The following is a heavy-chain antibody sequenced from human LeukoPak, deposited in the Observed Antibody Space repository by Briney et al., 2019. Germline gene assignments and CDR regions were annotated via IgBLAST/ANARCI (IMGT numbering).Heavy chain of an antibody. CDR2: ISGSGGST. Sequence: GGSLRLSCAASGFTFSSYAMSWVRQAPGKGLEWVSAISGSGGSTYYADSVKGRFTISRDNSKNTLYLQMNSLRAEDTAVYYCAKDPYYYGSGSYDYWGQGTLVTVSS. CDR3: AKDPYYYGSGSYDY. CDR1: GFTFSSYA. J-gene: IGHJ4*02. D-gene: IGHD3-10*01. V-gene: IGHV3-23*01.